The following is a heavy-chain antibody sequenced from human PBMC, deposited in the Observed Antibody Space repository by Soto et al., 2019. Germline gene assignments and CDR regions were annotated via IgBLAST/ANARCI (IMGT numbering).Heavy chain of an antibody. J-gene: IGHJ4*02. D-gene: IGHD2-21*02. CDR2: INHSGST. V-gene: IGHV4-34*01. CDR1: GGSFSGYY. CDR3: ARRMTAIPLFDY. Sequence: QVQLQQWGAGLLKPSETLSLTCAVYGGSFSGYYWSWIRQPPGKGLEWIGEINHSGSTNYNPSLKCRVTISVDTSKNQYSLKLSSVTAADTAVYYCARRMTAIPLFDYWGQGTLVTVSS.